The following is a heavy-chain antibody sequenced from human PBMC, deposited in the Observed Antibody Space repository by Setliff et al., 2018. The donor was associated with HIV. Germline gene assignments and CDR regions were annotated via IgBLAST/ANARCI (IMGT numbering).Heavy chain of an antibody. Sequence: GGSLRLSCAASGFTFSSYTMNWVRQAPGKGLEWVSSISSSSIYIHYADSVKGRFTISRDDSKNMLYLQMNSPKIEDTAVYYCTTDPAVDWGQGTMVTVSS. V-gene: IGHV3-21*03. CDR3: TTDPAVD. CDR1: GFTFSSYT. CDR2: ISSSSIYI. J-gene: IGHJ3*01. D-gene: IGHD2-2*01.